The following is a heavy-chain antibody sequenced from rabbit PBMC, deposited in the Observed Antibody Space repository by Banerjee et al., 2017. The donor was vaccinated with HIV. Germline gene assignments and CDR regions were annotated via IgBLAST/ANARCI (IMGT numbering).Heavy chain of an antibody. CDR3: ARGIVVAGVPFNL. V-gene: IGHV1S7*01. J-gene: IGHJ4*01. Sequence: QLKESGGGLVQPGGSLKLSCKASGFDFSSYYMSWVRQAPGKGLEWIGYIDPVFGSTYYASWVNGRFTISSHNAQNTLYLQLNSLTAADTATYFCARGIVVAGVPFNLWGQGTLVTVS. CDR2: IDPVFGST. D-gene: IGHD4-1*01. CDR1: GFDFSSYY.